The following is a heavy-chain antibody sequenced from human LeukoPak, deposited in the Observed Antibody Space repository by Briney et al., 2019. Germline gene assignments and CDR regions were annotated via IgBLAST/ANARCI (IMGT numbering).Heavy chain of an antibody. CDR3: AKDRERNYYDSNYYFDY. CDR2: IWYDGSNK. D-gene: IGHD3-22*01. Sequence: GGSLRLSCAASGFTFSSYGMHWVRQAPGKGLEWVAVIWYDGSNKYYADSVKGRFTISRDNSKNTLYLQMNSLRAEDTAVYYCAKDRERNYYDSNYYFDYWGQGTLVTVSS. J-gene: IGHJ4*02. CDR1: GFTFSSYG. V-gene: IGHV3-33*06.